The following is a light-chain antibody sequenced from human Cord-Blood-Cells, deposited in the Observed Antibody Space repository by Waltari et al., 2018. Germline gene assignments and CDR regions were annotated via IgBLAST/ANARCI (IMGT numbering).Light chain of an antibody. CDR2: EGS. Sequence: QSALTQPASVSGSPGQSITISCTGTSSDVGSYNLFSWYQQHPGKAPKLMIYEGSKRPSGVSNRFSDSKSGNTASLTISGLQAEDEADYYCCSYAGSSTSVFGGGTKLTVL. J-gene: IGLJ3*02. CDR1: SSDVGSYNL. V-gene: IGLV2-23*01. CDR3: CSYAGSSTSV.